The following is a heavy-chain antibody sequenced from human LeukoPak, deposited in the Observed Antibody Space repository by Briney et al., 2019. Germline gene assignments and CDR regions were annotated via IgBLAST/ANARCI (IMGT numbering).Heavy chain of an antibody. CDR3: VRSDGARVFDN. CDR2: INTGGST. J-gene: IGHJ3*02. Sequence: SQTLSLTCTVSGGSISSGNYHWSWIRQPAGKGLEWIGRINTGGSTNYNPSLKSRVTMSVDTSKSQFSLKLSSVTAADTAVYYCVRSDGARVFDNWGQGTIVTVSS. D-gene: IGHD5-24*01. V-gene: IGHV4-61*02. CDR1: GGSISSGNYH.